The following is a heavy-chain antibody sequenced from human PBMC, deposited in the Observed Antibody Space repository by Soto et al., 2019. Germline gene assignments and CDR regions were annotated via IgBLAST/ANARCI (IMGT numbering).Heavy chain of an antibody. D-gene: IGHD4-17*01. CDR3: ARMPDYARRGDAFDI. J-gene: IGHJ3*02. CDR1: GGTFSSYA. V-gene: IGHV1-69*13. CDR2: IIPIFGTA. Sequence: SVKVSCKASGGTFSSYAISWVRQAPGQGLEWMGGIIPIFGTANYAQKFQGRVTITADESTSTAYMELSSLRSEDTAVYYCARMPDYARRGDAFDIWGQGTMVTVSS.